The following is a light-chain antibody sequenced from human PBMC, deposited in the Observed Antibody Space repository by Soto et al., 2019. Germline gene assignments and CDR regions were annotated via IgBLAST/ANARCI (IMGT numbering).Light chain of an antibody. V-gene: IGLV2-14*01. J-gene: IGLJ1*01. CDR1: SSDVGGYNY. Sequence: QSVLTPPASVSGSPGQSITISCTGTSSDVGGYNYVSWYQEHPGKAPKLMIYDVSNRPSGVSNRFSGSKSGNTASLTISGLQAEDEADYYCSSYTSDSTYVFGTGTKLTVL. CDR3: SSYTSDSTYV. CDR2: DVS.